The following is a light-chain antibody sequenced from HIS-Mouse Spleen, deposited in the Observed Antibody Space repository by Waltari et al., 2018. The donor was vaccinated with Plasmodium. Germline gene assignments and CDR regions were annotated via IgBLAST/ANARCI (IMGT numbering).Light chain of an antibody. CDR2: EVS. V-gene: IGLV2-8*01. CDR1: SSDVGGYNY. J-gene: IGLJ1*01. CDR3: SSYAGSNNYV. Sequence: PGQSVHISCTGTSSDVGGYNYVAWYQQHPGKAPKLMIYEVSKRPSGVPDRFSGSKSGNTASLTVSGLQAEDEADYYCSSYAGSNNYVFGTGTKVTVL.